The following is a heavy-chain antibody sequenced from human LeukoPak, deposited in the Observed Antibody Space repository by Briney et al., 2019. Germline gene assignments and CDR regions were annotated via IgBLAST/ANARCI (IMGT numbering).Heavy chain of an antibody. V-gene: IGHV4-4*02. CDR3: ARGKQQLVPPFDY. D-gene: IGHD6-13*01. Sequence: SETLSLTCGVSGGSISSSNWWSWVRQPPGKGLEWIGEIHHTGEINCHPSLKSRVTISLDKSKNHFSLKLTSVTAADTAIYYCARGKQQLVPPFDYWGQGALVTVSS. J-gene: IGHJ4*02. CDR1: GGSISSSNW. CDR2: IHHTGEI.